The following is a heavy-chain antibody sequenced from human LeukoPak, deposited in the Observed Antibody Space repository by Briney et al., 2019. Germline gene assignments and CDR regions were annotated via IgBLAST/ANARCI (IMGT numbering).Heavy chain of an antibody. CDR1: GGSISSGGYY. J-gene: IGHJ4*02. V-gene: IGHV4-61*08. CDR3: ARGVYSGTYYVDQ. D-gene: IGHD1-26*01. Sequence: SETLSLTCTVSGGSISSGGYYWNWIRQPPGKGLEWIGYIYYSGSTSYNPSLKSRATISIDTSMNQFSLKLSSVTAADTAVYYCARGVYSGTYYVDQWGQGTRVAVSS. CDR2: IYYSGST.